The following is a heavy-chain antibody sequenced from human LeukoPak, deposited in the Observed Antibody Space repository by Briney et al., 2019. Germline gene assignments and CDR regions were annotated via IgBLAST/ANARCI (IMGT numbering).Heavy chain of an antibody. CDR1: GGSISSSSYH. V-gene: IGHV4-39*01. D-gene: IGHD5/OR15-5a*01. CDR2: ISYSGST. J-gene: IGHJ3*02. Sequence: PSETLSLTCTVSGGSISSSSYHGVWIRQPPGKGLEWIGSISYSGSTYYNPSLKSRVTLSVDTSKNQFSLKLSSVTAADTAVYYCATYPYHNSVYGWVAFYIWGQGTMVTVSS. CDR3: ATYPYHNSVYGWVAFYI.